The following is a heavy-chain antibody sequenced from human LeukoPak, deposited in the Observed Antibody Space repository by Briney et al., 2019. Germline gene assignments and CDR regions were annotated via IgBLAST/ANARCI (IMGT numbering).Heavy chain of an antibody. Sequence: SETLSLTCTVSGGSISSYYWSWIRQPAGKGLEWIGRIYTSGSTNSNPSLKSRVTMSVDTSKNQFSLKLSSVTAADTAVYYCARSTRVYGSGSYLAFDYWGQGTLVTVSS. J-gene: IGHJ4*02. V-gene: IGHV4-4*07. CDR1: GGSISSYY. D-gene: IGHD3-10*01. CDR2: IYTSGST. CDR3: ARSTRVYGSGSYLAFDY.